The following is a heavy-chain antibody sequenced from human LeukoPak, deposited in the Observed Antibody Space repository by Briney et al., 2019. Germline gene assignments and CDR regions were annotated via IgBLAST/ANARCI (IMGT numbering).Heavy chain of an antibody. V-gene: IGHV3-20*04. D-gene: IGHD3-22*01. Sequence: GGSLRLSCAASGFTFEDYGMSWVRHAPGKRLEWVSGINWNGDSTVYADSVKGRFSISRDNAKNSLYLQMNSLRAEDTALYYCARHYYDSSGYGDYYYYYMDVWGKGTTVTVSS. CDR3: ARHYYDSSGYGDYYYYYMDV. CDR1: GFTFEDYG. J-gene: IGHJ6*03. CDR2: INWNGDST.